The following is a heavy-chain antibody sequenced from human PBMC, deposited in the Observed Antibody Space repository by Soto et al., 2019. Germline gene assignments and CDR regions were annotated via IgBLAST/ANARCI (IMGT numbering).Heavy chain of an antibody. CDR2: ISTDGTTT. CDR1: GFTFNMYW. V-gene: IGHV3-74*01. CDR3: IRYRTTITLYDY. J-gene: IGHJ4*02. Sequence: GGSLRLSCAASGFTFNMYWMHWVRQAPGKGLEWISPISTDGTTTGYADSVRGRLTVSRDNAKNTLYLQMNSLRVEDTAVYYCIRYRTTITLYDYWGQGALVTVSS. D-gene: IGHD4-4*01.